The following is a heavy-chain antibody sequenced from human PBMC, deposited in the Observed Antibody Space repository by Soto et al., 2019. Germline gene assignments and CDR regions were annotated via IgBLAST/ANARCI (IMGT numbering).Heavy chain of an antibody. CDR3: ASQYYDFWSGYYSDPAFDY. D-gene: IGHD3-3*01. Sequence: PSETLSLTCAVYVGTFSGYYWSLIRQPPGKGLEWIGEINHSGSTNYNPSLKSRVTISVDTSKNQFSLKLSSVTAADTAVYYCASQYYDFWSGYYSDPAFDYWAQGTLVTVSS. V-gene: IGHV4-34*01. J-gene: IGHJ4*02. CDR2: INHSGST. CDR1: VGTFSGYY.